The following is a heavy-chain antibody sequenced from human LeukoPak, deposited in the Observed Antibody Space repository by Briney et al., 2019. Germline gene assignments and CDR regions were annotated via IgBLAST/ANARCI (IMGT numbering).Heavy chain of an antibody. J-gene: IGHJ4*02. Sequence: PGGSLRLSRAASGFTFSSYGMHWVRQAPGKGLEWVAVISYDGSNKYYADSVKGRFTISRDNSKNTLYLQMNSLRAEDTAVYYCAKPVAAAGSHAFDYWGQGTLVTVSS. V-gene: IGHV3-30*18. CDR1: GFTFSSYG. D-gene: IGHD6-13*01. CDR2: ISYDGSNK. CDR3: AKPVAAAGSHAFDY.